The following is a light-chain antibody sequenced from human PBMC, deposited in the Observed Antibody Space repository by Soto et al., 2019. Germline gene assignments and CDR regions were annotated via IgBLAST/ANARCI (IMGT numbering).Light chain of an antibody. Sequence: DIQMTQSPSTLSASVGDRVTITCRASQSISSWLAWYQQKPGKAPKLLIYKASNLESGVPSRFSGSGSGTEFTLTISSLQPDDFATYYCQQYDSYSPLTFGGGTKVEIK. CDR3: QQYDSYSPLT. J-gene: IGKJ4*01. CDR2: KAS. CDR1: QSISSW. V-gene: IGKV1-5*03.